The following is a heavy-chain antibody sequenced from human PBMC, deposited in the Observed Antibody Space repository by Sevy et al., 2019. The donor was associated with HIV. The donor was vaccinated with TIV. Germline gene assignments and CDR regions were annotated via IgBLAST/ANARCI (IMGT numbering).Heavy chain of an antibody. D-gene: IGHD3-16*01. Sequence: GGCLRLYCTDSGLTFSNYWMHWVRQAPGKGLECVASIKKDGSQKDYVDSVKGRFIISRDNAKSSVYLQMNSLRDEDAAVYYCFGGTNWGQGTLVTVSS. J-gene: IGHJ4*02. CDR3: FGGTN. CDR2: IKKDGSQK. CDR1: GLTFSNYW. V-gene: IGHV3-7*03.